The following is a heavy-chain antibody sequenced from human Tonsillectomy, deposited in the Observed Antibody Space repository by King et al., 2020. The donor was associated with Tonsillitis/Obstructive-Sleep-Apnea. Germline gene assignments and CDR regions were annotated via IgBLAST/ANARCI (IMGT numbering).Heavy chain of an antibody. J-gene: IGHJ5*02. CDR3: ARAPWVPAANNWFDP. D-gene: IGHD2-2*01. CDR2: INHSGST. V-gene: IGHV4-34*01. CDR1: GGSFSGYY. Sequence: VQLPQWGAGLLKPSETLSLTCAVYGGSFSGYYWSWIRQPPGKGLEWIGEINHSGSTNYNPSLKSRVTISVDTSKNQFSLKLSSVTAADTAVYYCARAPWVPAANNWFDPWGQGTLVTVSS.